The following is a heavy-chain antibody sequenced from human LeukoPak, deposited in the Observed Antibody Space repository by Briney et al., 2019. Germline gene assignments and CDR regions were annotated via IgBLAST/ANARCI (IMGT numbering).Heavy chain of an antibody. J-gene: IGHJ5*02. CDR2: IYYSGSI. D-gene: IGHD4-23*01. CDR3: ARGSNRDYGGNNWFDP. V-gene: IGHV4-59*08. Sequence: SETLSLTCTVSGGSISSYYWSWIRQPPGKGLEWIGYIYYSGSINYNPSLKSRVTISVDTSKNQFSLKLSSVTAADTAVYYCARGSNRDYGGNNWFDPWGQGTLVTVSS. CDR1: GGSISSYY.